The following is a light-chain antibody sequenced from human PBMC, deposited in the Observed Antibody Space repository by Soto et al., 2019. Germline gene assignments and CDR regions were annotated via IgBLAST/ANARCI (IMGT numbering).Light chain of an antibody. Sequence: QSALTQPRSVSGSPGQSVTISCTGTSSDVGDYNYVSWYQQYPGKAPKLVIYDVSKRPSGVPDRLSGSKSGNTASLTISGLQAEDAADYYCCSFAGSYTFWVFGGGTQLTVL. CDR1: SSDVGDYNY. J-gene: IGLJ3*02. CDR2: DVS. CDR3: CSFAGSYTFWV. V-gene: IGLV2-11*01.